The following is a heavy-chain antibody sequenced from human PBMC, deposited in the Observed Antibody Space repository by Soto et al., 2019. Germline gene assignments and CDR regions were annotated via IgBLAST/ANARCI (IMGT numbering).Heavy chain of an antibody. CDR3: ARDESAGYCSSTSCPRFDY. Sequence: QVQLVESGGGVVQPGRSLRLSCAASGFTFSSYAMHWVRQAPGKGLEWVAVISYDGSNKYYADSVKGRFTISRDNSKNPLYLQMNSLRAEDTAVYYCARDESAGYCSSTSCPRFDYWGQGTLVTVSS. D-gene: IGHD2-2*01. CDR2: ISYDGSNK. V-gene: IGHV3-30-3*01. J-gene: IGHJ4*02. CDR1: GFTFSSYA.